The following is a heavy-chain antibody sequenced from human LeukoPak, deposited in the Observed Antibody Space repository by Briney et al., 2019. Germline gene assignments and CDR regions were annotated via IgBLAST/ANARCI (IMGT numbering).Heavy chain of an antibody. CDR1: GFTFSSYG. J-gene: IGHJ4*02. D-gene: IGHD1-1*01. CDR3: ASVGTTNYFDY. V-gene: IGHV3-33*08. CDR2: IWYDGSNK. Sequence: PGRSLRLSCAASGFTFSSYGMHWVRQAPGKGLEWVADIWYDGSNKYYTDSVKGRFTISRDNSKNTLFLQMNSLRAEDTAVYYCASVGTTNYFDYWGQGTLVSVSS.